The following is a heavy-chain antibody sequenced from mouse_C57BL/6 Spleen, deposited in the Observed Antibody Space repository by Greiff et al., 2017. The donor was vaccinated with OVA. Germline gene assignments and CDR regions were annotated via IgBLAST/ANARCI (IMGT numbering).Heavy chain of an antibody. CDR2: IRSKSSNYAT. J-gene: IGHJ4*01. CDR3: VRGPLTGTDYAMDY. V-gene: IGHV10-3*01. CDR1: GFTFNPYA. Sequence: EVKLVESGGGLVQPKGSLKLSCAASGFTFNPYAMHWVRQAPGQGLEWVARIRSKSSNYATYYADSVKDRFTISRDDSQSMLYLQMNNLKTEDTAMYYCVRGPLTGTDYAMDYWGQGTSVTVSS. D-gene: IGHD4-1*01.